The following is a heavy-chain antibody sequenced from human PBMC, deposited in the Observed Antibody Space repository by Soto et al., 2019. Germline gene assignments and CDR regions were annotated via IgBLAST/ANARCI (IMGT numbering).Heavy chain of an antibody. CDR3: ARETYSGGWYVSGYYYYGMDV. CDR2: IKQDGSEK. Sequence: EVQLVESGGGLVQPGGSLRLSCAASGFTFSSYWMSWVRQAPGKGLEWVANIKQDGSEKYYVDSVKGRFTISRDNAKNSLYLQMNSLRAEDTAVYYCARETYSGGWYVSGYYYYGMDVWGQGTTVTVSS. CDR1: GFTFSSYW. V-gene: IGHV3-7*05. J-gene: IGHJ6*02. D-gene: IGHD6-19*01.